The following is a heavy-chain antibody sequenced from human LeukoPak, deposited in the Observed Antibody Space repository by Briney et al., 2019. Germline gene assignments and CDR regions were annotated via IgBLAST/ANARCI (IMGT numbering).Heavy chain of an antibody. CDR3: ARGTTSGSSWYLNWFDT. Sequence: SETLSLTCTGSGGSISSYYWSWIRQPAGKGLEWIGRIYVSGSTNYNPSLKSRVTMSVDTSKNQFSLKLTSVSAADTAVYYCARGTTSGSSWYLNWFDTWGQGTLVTVSS. V-gene: IGHV4-4*07. CDR2: IYVSGST. D-gene: IGHD6-13*01. CDR1: GGSISSYY. J-gene: IGHJ5*02.